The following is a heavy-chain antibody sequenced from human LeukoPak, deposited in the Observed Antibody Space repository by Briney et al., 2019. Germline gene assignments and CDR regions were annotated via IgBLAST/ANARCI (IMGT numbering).Heavy chain of an antibody. CDR1: GFTFSSYV. CDR2: ISSSSSTI. CDR3: AREKVDIVATIMWYYYYGMDV. J-gene: IGHJ6*02. V-gene: IGHV3-48*02. Sequence: PGGSLRLSCAASGFTFSSYVMHWVRQAPGKGLEWVSYISSSSSTIYYADSVKGRFTISRDNAKNSLYLQMNSLRDEDTAVYYCAREKVDIVATIMWYYYYGMDVWGQGTTVTVSS. D-gene: IGHD5-12*01.